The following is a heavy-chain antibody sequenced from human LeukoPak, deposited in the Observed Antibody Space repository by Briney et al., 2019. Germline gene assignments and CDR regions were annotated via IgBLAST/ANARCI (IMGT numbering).Heavy chain of an antibody. V-gene: IGHV4-59*01. D-gene: IGHD3-3*01. Sequence: SETLSLTCTVSGGSISSYYWSWIRQPPGKGLEWIGYIYYSGSTNYNPSLKSRVTISVDTSKNQFSLKLSSVNAADTAVYYCARVRYDFWSGYYGAYEGSKEFDYWGQGTLVTVSS. CDR1: GGSISSYY. CDR3: ARVRYDFWSGYYGAYEGSKEFDY. J-gene: IGHJ4*02. CDR2: IYYSGST.